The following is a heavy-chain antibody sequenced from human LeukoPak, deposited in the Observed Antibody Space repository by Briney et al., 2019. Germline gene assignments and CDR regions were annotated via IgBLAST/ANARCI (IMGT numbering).Heavy chain of an antibody. V-gene: IGHV4-39*07. CDR2: IYYSGST. J-gene: IGHJ5*02. D-gene: IGHD2-2*01. Sequence: SETLSLTCTVSGGSISSSSYYWGWIRQPPGKGLEWIGSIYYSGSTYYNPSLKSRVTISVDTSKNQFSLKLSSVTAADTAVYYCARANSIVVVPAAIWFDPWGQGTLVTVSS. CDR1: GGSISSSSYY. CDR3: ARANSIVVVPAAIWFDP.